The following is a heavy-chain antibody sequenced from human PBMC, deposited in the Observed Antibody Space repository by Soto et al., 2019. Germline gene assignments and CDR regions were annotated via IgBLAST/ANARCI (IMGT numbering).Heavy chain of an antibody. V-gene: IGHV3-9*01. CDR1: GFTFDDHA. Sequence: VQLVESGGGLVRPGGSLRLSCAASGFTFDDHAMHWVRQAPGKGLEWISAITWNSVALEYADSVKGRFTISRDNAKKSLYLQMKNLRTEDTALYYCAKKRVREFEGWGQGNLVNVSS. J-gene: IGHJ4*02. CDR2: ITWNSVAL. D-gene: IGHD3-9*01. CDR3: AKKRVREFEG.